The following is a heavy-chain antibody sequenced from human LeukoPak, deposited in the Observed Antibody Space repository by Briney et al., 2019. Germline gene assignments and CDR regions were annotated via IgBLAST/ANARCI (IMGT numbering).Heavy chain of an antibody. D-gene: IGHD2-15*01. CDR2: INPAGSET. V-gene: IGHV3-7*01. J-gene: IGHJ4*02. Sequence: GGSLRLSCAASGFSFSAYWMTWVRQAPGTGLEWVANINPAGSETDYVDSVKGRFTISRDNAKNLVYLQMNSLRAEDTALYHCARFGYVAAVDVWGQGTPVTVSS. CDR3: ARFGYVAAVDV. CDR1: GFSFSAYW.